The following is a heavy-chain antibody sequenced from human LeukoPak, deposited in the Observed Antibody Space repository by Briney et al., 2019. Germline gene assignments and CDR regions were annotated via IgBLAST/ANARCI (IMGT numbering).Heavy chain of an antibody. J-gene: IGHJ4*02. D-gene: IGHD6-19*01. CDR2: ISGSGGST. Sequence: GGSLRLSCAASGFTFSSYAMSWVRQAPGKGLEWVSAISGSGGSTYYADSVKGRFTTSRDNSKNTLYLQMNSLRAEDTAVYYCAKGDSRSGWYWCPDYWGQGTLVTVSS. CDR1: GFTFSSYA. CDR3: AKGDSRSGWYWCPDY. V-gene: IGHV3-23*01.